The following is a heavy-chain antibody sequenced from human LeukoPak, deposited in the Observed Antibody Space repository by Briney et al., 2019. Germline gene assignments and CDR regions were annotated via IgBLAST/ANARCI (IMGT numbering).Heavy chain of an antibody. CDR1: GFTFSGYA. CDR2: ISGSGGST. CDR3: TKESRESSGWQTDY. J-gene: IGHJ4*02. Sequence: GGSLRLSCAASGFTFSGYAMTWVRQTPGKGLEWVSGISGSGGSTYYADSVKGRFTISRDNSKNTLYLQMNSLRAEDTALYFCTKESRESSGWQTDYWGQGTLVTVSS. V-gene: IGHV3-23*01. D-gene: IGHD6-19*01.